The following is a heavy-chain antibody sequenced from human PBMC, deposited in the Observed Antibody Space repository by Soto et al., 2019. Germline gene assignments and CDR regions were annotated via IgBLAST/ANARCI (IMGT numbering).Heavy chain of an antibody. CDR3: ARGLRLWFGDRFGMDV. CDR1: GFTFSSYD. Sequence: EVQLVESGGGLVQPGGSLRLSCAASGFTFSSYDMHWVRQATGKRLEWVSGIGTAGDTYYPGSVKGRFTISRENAKNSLYLQLNSLRAQDTAVYYSARGLRLWFGDRFGMDVWGQGTTVTVSS. V-gene: IGHV3-13*04. CDR2: IGTAGDT. J-gene: IGHJ6*02. D-gene: IGHD3-10*01.